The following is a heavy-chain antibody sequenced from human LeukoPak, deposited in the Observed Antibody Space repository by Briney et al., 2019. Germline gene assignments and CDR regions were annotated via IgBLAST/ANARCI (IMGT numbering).Heavy chain of an antibody. CDR1: GYSFTAFY. CDR3: ARDGEYGTGSYYRGCFDY. J-gene: IGHJ4*02. CDR2: IHPRSGET. D-gene: IGHD3-10*01. Sequence: ASVKVSCKASGYSFTAFYIHWVRQAPGRGLEWMGWIHPRSGETNYAYKFRGRVTMTRDTSTSTAYMDLGSLGSDDTAVYYCARDGEYGTGSYYRGCFDYWGQGILVTVSS. V-gene: IGHV1-2*02.